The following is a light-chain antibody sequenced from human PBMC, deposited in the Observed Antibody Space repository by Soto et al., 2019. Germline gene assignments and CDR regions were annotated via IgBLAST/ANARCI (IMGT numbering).Light chain of an antibody. CDR3: SSYGGSNNLV. Sequence: QSVLTQPPSASGSPGQSVTISCTGTSSDVGGYNYVSWYQQHPGKAPKLMIYEVTKRPSGVPDRFSGSKSGNTASLTVSGLQAEDEADYYCSSYGGSNNLVLGGGTQLTVL. J-gene: IGLJ3*02. CDR2: EVT. V-gene: IGLV2-8*01. CDR1: SSDVGGYNY.